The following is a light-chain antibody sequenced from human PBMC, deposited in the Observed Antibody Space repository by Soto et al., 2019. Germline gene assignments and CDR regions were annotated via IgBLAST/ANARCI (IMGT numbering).Light chain of an antibody. CDR1: QSISSW. CDR2: KAS. V-gene: IGKV1-5*03. CDR3: QQSFT. Sequence: DLQMTQSPSTLSASVGDRVTITCRASQSISSWLAWYQQKTGKAPKLLIYKASSLESGVPSRFSGSGSGTEFTLTIISLQPDDFATYYCQQSFTFGPGTKVDIK. J-gene: IGKJ3*01.